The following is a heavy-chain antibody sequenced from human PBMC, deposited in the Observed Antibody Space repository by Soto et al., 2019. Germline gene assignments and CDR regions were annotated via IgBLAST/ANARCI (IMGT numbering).Heavy chain of an antibody. CDR1: GFTFDDYT. D-gene: IGHD2-21*02. CDR3: AKDIRPYCGGDCCHDY. CDR2: ISWDGGST. V-gene: IGHV3-43*01. Sequence: EVQLVESGGVVVQPGGSLRLSCAASGFTFDDYTMHWVRQAPGKGLEWVSLISWDGGSTYYADSVKGRFTISRDNSKNSLYLQMNSLRTDDTALYYCAKDIRPYCGGDCCHDYWGQGTLVTVSS. J-gene: IGHJ4*02.